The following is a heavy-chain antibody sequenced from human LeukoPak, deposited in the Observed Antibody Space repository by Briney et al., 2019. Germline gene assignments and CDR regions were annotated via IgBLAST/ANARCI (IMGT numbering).Heavy chain of an antibody. V-gene: IGHV3-7*01. CDR1: GFTFSSYW. CDR3: ARARYCSSTNCYEQDY. J-gene: IGHJ4*02. Sequence: PGGSLRLSCAASGFTFSSYWMSWVRQAPGKGLEWVANMNQDGSEKYYVDSVKGRFTISRDNAKNSLYLQMNSLRAEDTAVYYCARARYCSSTNCYEQDYWGQGTQVTVSS. CDR2: MNQDGSEK. D-gene: IGHD2-2*01.